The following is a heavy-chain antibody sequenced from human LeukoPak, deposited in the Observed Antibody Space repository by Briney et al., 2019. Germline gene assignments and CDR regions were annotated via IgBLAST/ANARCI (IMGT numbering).Heavy chain of an antibody. V-gene: IGHV4-38-2*02. J-gene: IGHJ6*03. CDR1: GYSISSGYY. D-gene: IGHD6-13*01. Sequence: PSETLSLTCTVSGYSISSGYYWGWIRQPPGKGLEWIGSIYHSGSTYYNPSLKSRVTISVDTSKNQFSLKLSSVTAADTAVYYCASDLAAAAHYYYYMDVWGKGTTVTVSS. CDR3: ASDLAAAAHYYYYMDV. CDR2: IYHSGST.